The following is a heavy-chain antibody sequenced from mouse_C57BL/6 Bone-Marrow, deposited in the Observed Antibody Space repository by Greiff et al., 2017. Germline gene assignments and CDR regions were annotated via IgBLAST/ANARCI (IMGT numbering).Heavy chain of an antibody. V-gene: IGHV14-4*01. CDR1: GFNIKDDH. CDR2: IDPENGDT. CDR3: TTVFHY. Sequence: EVQLVESGAELVRPGASVKLSCTASGFNIKDDHMHWVKQRPEQGLEWIGWIDPENGDTEYASKFQGKATITADTSSNTAYLRRSSLTSADTAFYSFTTVFHYWGQGTTLTVSS. J-gene: IGHJ2*01.